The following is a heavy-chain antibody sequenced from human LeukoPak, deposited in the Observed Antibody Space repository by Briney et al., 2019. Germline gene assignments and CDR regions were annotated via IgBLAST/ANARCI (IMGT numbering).Heavy chain of an antibody. D-gene: IGHD4-23*01. J-gene: IGHJ4*02. Sequence: KPSDTLSLTCAVYGGSFSGYYWSWIRQPPGKGLEWIGEINHSGSTNYNPSLKSRVTISVDTSKNQFSLKLSSVTAADTAVYYCARRWFRYYFDYWGQGTLVTVSS. CDR2: INHSGST. CDR1: GGSFSGYY. V-gene: IGHV4-34*01. CDR3: ARRWFRYYFDY.